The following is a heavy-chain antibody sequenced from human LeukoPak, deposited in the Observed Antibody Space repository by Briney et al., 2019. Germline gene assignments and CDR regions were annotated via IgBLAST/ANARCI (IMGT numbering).Heavy chain of an antibody. CDR2: INPNSGDT. J-gene: IGHJ3*02. V-gene: IGHV1-2*02. CDR1: GYTFTGYY. CDR3: ASSYSAGAFDI. D-gene: IGHD6-13*01. Sequence: GTSVKLCCKASGYTFTGYYMHWVRQAHGQGLEWMGWINPNSGDTNYAQKFQGRVTMTRDTSISTAYMQLSRLRSDDTAVYCCASSYSAGAFDIWGQGTMVTVSS.